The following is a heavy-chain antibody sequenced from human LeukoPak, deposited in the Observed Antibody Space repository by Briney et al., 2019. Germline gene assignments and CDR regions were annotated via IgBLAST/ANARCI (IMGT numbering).Heavy chain of an antibody. CDR2: IFHSGST. Sequence: SGTLSLTCAVSGGSISTNNWWTWVRQPPGKGLEWIGEIFHSGSTHYNPSLKSRVTISVDTSKNQFSLKLSSVTAADTAVYYCARGVVVGPNYYYGMDVWGQGTTVTVSS. J-gene: IGHJ6*02. CDR3: ARGVVVGPNYYYGMDV. V-gene: IGHV4-4*02. D-gene: IGHD2-15*01. CDR1: GGSISTNNW.